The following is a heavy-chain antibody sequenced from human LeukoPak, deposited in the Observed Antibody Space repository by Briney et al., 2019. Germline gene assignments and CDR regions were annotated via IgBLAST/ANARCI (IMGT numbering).Heavy chain of an antibody. D-gene: IGHD1-20*01. CDR2: VYFSGGA. J-gene: IGHJ5*02. V-gene: IGHV4-59*01. CDR1: GGSISGYF. CDR3: ARVWANWNDLGTHWFDP. Sequence: SETLSLTCTVSGGSISGYFWSWVWQPPGGGLEWIGYVYFSGGANYNPSLKSRVTISVGTSKNQSSLKLTSVSAADTAVYYCARVWANWNDLGTHWFDPWGQGTLVTVSS.